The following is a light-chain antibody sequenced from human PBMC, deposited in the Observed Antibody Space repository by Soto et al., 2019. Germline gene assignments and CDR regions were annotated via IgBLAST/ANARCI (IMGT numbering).Light chain of an antibody. CDR2: DAT. CDR1: QSISGL. J-gene: IGKJ1*01. V-gene: IGKV1-5*01. CDR3: QQYNSFPGT. Sequence: IQMTQSPSTLSSSLGGRVTITCRASQSISGLLAWYQQKPGKAPKVPSHDATSLESGVPSRFSASGSGTEFTLTISSLKTDAFATYYRQQYNSFPGTFGQGTKVDIK.